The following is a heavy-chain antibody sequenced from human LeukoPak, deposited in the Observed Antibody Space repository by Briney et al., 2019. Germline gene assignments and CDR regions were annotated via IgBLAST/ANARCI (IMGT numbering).Heavy chain of an antibody. D-gene: IGHD2-21*01. CDR2: IKAGNGDT. CDR1: GYIFTKYV. Sequence: ASVKDSCKASGYIFTKYVVHWVRQAPGQRPEWMGWIKAGNGDTKYSQNFQDRLTITRDTSASTVYMELSSLTSEDTALYYCARDDCGDTCYPGGYWGQGTLVTVSS. CDR3: ARDDCGDTCYPGGY. V-gene: IGHV1-3*01. J-gene: IGHJ4*02.